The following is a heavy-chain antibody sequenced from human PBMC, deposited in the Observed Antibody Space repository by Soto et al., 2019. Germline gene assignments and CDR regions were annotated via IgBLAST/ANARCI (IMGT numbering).Heavy chain of an antibody. D-gene: IGHD6-13*01. J-gene: IGHJ4*02. CDR3: AKDRDSSSWYDRFGKNYFDY. Sequence: GGSLRLSCAASGFTFSSYGMHWVRQAPGKGLEWVAVISYDGSNKYYADSVKGRFTISRDNSKTTLYLQMNSLGAEDTAVYYCAKDRDSSSWYDRFGKNYFDYWGQGTLVTVSS. V-gene: IGHV3-30*18. CDR2: ISYDGSNK. CDR1: GFTFSSYG.